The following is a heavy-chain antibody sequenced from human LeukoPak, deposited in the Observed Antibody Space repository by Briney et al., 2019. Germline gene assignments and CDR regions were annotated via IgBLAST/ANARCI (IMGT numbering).Heavy chain of an antibody. CDR3: ARGDHTMNDLKTNNWFDP. CDR1: GYTFTGYY. Sequence: ASVKVSCKASGYTFTGYYMHWVRQAPGQGLEWMGWINPNSGGTNYAQKFQGRVTMTRDTSISTAYMELSRLRSDDTAVYYCARGDHTMNDLKTNNWFDPWGQGTLVTVSS. CDR2: INPNSGGT. V-gene: IGHV1-2*02. D-gene: IGHD1-1*01. J-gene: IGHJ5*02.